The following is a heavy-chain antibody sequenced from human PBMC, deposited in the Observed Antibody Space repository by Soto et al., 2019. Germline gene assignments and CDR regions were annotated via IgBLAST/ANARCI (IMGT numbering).Heavy chain of an antibody. CDR1: GFTFKNYG. Sequence: PGGSLRLSCAASGFTFKNYGMHWVRQAPGKGLEWVALIWYDGSNKFYGDSVKGRFTISRDNSKNTLYLQMNSLRAEDTAVYYCARDWLVVVAATGYYYGMDVWGQGTTVTVSS. J-gene: IGHJ6*02. V-gene: IGHV3-33*01. CDR2: IWYDGSNK. D-gene: IGHD2-15*01. CDR3: ARDWLVVVAATGYYYGMDV.